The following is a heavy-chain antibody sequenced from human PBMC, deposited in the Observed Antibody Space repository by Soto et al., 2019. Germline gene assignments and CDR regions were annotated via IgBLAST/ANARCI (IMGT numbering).Heavy chain of an antibody. V-gene: IGHV4-30-4*01. D-gene: IGHD3-22*01. CDR1: GGSISSGDYY. CDR3: ARVRVDYYDSSGYYLFDY. CDR2: IYYSGST. Sequence: PSETLSLTCTVSGGSISSGDYYWSWIRQPPGKGLEWIGYIYYSGSTYYNPSLKSRVTISVDTSKNQFSLKLSSVTAADTAVYYCARVRVDYYDSSGYYLFDYWGQGTLVTVSS. J-gene: IGHJ4*02.